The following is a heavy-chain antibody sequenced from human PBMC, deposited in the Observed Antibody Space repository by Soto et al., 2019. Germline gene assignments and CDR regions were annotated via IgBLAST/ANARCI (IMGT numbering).Heavy chain of an antibody. V-gene: IGHV4-31*03. Sequence: NPSETLSLTCTVSGGSISSGGYYWSWIRQHPGKGLEWIGYIYYSGSTYYNPSLKSRVTISVDTSKNQFSLKLSSVTAADTAVYYCAGWSFTGTDNQELYYYYGMDVGGQGTRVTVSS. D-gene: IGHD4-17*01. CDR1: GGSISSGGYY. CDR3: AGWSFTGTDNQELYYYYGMDV. CDR2: IYYSGST. J-gene: IGHJ6*02.